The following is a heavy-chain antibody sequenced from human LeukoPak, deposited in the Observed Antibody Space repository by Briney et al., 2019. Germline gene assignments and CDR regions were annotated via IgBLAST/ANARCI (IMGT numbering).Heavy chain of an antibody. CDR2: INHSGST. Sequence: SETLSLTCAVYGGSFSGYYWSWIRQPPGKGLEWIGEINHSGSTNYNPSLKSRVTISVDTSKNQFSLKLSSVTAADTAVYYCARIRDYGSGDYYYYYMDVWGKGTTVTISS. CDR3: ARIRDYGSGDYYYYYMDV. V-gene: IGHV4-34*01. J-gene: IGHJ6*03. CDR1: GGSFSGYY. D-gene: IGHD3-10*01.